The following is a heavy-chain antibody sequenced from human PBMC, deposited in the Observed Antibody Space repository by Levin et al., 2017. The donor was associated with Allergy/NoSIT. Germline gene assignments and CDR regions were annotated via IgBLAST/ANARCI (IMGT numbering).Heavy chain of an antibody. D-gene: IGHD6-19*01. Sequence: PSGGSLRLSCAASGFTFSSYWMHWVRQVPGKGLVWVSHINTDGSSTRYADSVRGRFTISRDNAENTLYLQMNSLRAEDTAVYYCARGNQGSGRLKGDYWGQGALVTVSS. CDR2: INTDGSST. CDR3: ARGNQGSGRLKGDY. V-gene: IGHV3-74*01. CDR1: GFTFSSYW. J-gene: IGHJ4*02.